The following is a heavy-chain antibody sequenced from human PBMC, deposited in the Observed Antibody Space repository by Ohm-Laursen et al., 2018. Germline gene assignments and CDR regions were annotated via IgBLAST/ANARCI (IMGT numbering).Heavy chain of an antibody. D-gene: IGHD2-2*01. J-gene: IGHJ4*02. CDR3: AAAYCSSTSCYPSY. CDR1: GFTFSNFA. Sequence: SLRLSCAASGFTFSNFAMSWVRQAPGKGLEWVAVIWYDGSNKYYADSVKGRFTISRDNSKNTLYLQMNSLRAEDTAVYYCAAAYCSSTSCYPSYWGQGTLVTVSS. V-gene: IGHV3-33*08. CDR2: IWYDGSNK.